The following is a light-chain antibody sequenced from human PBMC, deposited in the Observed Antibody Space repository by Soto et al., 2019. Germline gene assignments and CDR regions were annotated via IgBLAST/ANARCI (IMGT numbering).Light chain of an antibody. J-gene: IGKJ1*01. CDR3: QQYITFSRT. V-gene: IGKV1-5*03. CDR2: DGS. Sequence: DIQMTQSPSTLSASVGDRVTITCRASQSINTWLAWYQQKPGKAPKLLIYDGSTLERGVPSRFSGSGSGTEFTLTISGLQPDDFATFYCQQYITFSRTFGQVTEVEVK. CDR1: QSINTW.